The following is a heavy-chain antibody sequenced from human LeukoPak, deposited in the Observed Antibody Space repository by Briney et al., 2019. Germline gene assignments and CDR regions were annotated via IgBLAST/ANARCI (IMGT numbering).Heavy chain of an antibody. CDR3: ARGGLGNYDFWSGYYGNYYYGMDV. V-gene: IGHV4-59*01. J-gene: IGHJ6*02. CDR2: IYYSGST. Sequence: SETLSLTCTVSGGPISSYYWSWIRQPPGKGLEWIGYIYYSGSTNYSPSLKSRVTISVDTSKNQFSLELSSVTAADTAVYYCARGGLGNYDFWSGYYGNYYYGMDVWGQGTTVTVSS. CDR1: GGPISSYY. D-gene: IGHD3-3*01.